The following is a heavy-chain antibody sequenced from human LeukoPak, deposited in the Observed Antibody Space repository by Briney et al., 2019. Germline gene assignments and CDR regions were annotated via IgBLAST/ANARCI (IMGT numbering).Heavy chain of an antibody. Sequence: ASVQVSCKASGYTFAMYYIHWVRQAPGQGLEWMGWINPNSGGTNYAQKFQGRVTMTRDTSISIAYMELSRLRSDDTAVYYCARGVAGTPLTDYWGQGTLVTVSS. D-gene: IGHD6-19*01. CDR2: INPNSGGT. CDR1: GYTFAMYY. CDR3: ARGVAGTPLTDY. J-gene: IGHJ4*02. V-gene: IGHV1-2*02.